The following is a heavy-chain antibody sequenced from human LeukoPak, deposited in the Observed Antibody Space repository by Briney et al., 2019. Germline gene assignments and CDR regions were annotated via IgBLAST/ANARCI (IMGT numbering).Heavy chain of an antibody. J-gene: IGHJ3*02. V-gene: IGHV3-23*01. CDR3: AKIVVDAFDI. CDR2: ISGSGGST. D-gene: IGHD3-22*01. CDR1: GFTFSSYG. Sequence: GGSLRLSCAASGFTFSSYGMHWVRQAPGKGLEWVSAISGSGGSTYYADSVKGRFTISRDNSKNTLYLQMNSLRAEDTAVYYCAKIVVDAFDIWGQGTMVTVSS.